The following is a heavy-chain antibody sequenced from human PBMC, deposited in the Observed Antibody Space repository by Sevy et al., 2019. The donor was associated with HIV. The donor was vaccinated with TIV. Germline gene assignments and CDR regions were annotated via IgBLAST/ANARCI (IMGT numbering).Heavy chain of an antibody. CDR2: ISYDGINK. Sequence: GESLKISCAASGFTFSDYAMHWVRHTQGKGLEWVAVISYDGINKNYADSVKGRFTLSRDNSKNTLSLQMNSPRTEDTAVYYCARDRSTRWINYYFDYWGQRTLVTVSS. D-gene: IGHD2-2*01. CDR3: ARDRSTRWINYYFDY. V-gene: IGHV3-30-3*01. J-gene: IGHJ4*02. CDR1: GFTFSDYA.